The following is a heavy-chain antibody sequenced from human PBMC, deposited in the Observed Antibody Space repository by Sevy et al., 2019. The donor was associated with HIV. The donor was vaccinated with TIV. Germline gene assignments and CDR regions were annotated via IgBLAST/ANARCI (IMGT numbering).Heavy chain of an antibody. CDR1: GFTFSSYW. V-gene: IGHV3-7*01. CDR3: VRAIGAAGSY. D-gene: IGHD6-13*01. J-gene: IGHJ4*02. CDR2: IKEDGSVK. Sequence: GGSLRLSCEASGFTFSSYWMSWVHQAPGKGLEWVANIKEDGSVKYYVESVKGRFTISRDNAKNSVYLQMNSLRAEDVALYYCVRAIGAAGSYWGLGTLVTVSS.